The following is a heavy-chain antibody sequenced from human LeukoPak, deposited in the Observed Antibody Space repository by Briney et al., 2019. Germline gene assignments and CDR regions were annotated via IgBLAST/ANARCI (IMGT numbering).Heavy chain of an antibody. D-gene: IGHD3-10*01. CDR3: AKDLRYYYGSGSYYNGGFDY. J-gene: IGHJ4*02. V-gene: IGHV3-23*01. CDR1: GFTFSSYA. CDR2: ISGSGGST. Sequence: GGSLRLSCAASGFTFSSYAMSWVRQAPGKGLEWVSAISGSGGSTYYADSVNGGFTISRENSKNPLYLQMNSLRAEDTAVYYCAKDLRYYYGSGSYYNGGFDYWGQGTLVTVSS.